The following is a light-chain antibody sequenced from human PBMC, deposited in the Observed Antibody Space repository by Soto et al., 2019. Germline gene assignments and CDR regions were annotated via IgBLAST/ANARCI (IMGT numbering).Light chain of an antibody. CDR1: QSVSSSY. CDR3: QQYGSPPLT. Sequence: EIVLTQSPGTLSLSPGERATLSCRASQSVSSSYLAWYQQKPGQAPRLLIYGASSRATGIPDRFSGSGSGTDFTLTISRLETEDFAVYYCQQYGSPPLTFGGGTKVDIK. V-gene: IGKV3-20*01. CDR2: GAS. J-gene: IGKJ4*01.